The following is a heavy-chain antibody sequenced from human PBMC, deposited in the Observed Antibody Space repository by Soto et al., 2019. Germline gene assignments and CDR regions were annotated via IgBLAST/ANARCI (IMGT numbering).Heavy chain of an antibody. CDR1: GYTFTRYD. Sequence: ASVKVSCKASGYTFTRYDVHWVRQAPGQGLEWMAIINPSGGTTYYVQKFEGRVTLTTDTSTSTVYMELSSLRSDDTAVYYCARVRGGGSEYFFDYWGQGTLVTVSS. CDR3: ARVRGGGSEYFFDY. J-gene: IGHJ4*02. D-gene: IGHD2-15*01. V-gene: IGHV1-46*01. CDR2: INPSGGTT.